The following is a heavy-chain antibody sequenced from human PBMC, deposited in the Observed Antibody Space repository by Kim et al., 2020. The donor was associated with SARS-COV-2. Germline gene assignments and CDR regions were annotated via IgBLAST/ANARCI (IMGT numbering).Heavy chain of an antibody. CDR3: ARKMPGATFFDY. CDR2: IYHSGST. Sequence: SETLSLTCAVSGGSISSSNWWSWVRQPPGKGLEWIGEIYHSGSTNYNPSLKSRVTISVDKSKNQFSLMMSSVTAADTAVYYCARKMPGATFFDYWGQGTLVTVSS. D-gene: IGHD1-26*01. J-gene: IGHJ4*02. CDR1: GGSISSSNW. V-gene: IGHV4-4*02.